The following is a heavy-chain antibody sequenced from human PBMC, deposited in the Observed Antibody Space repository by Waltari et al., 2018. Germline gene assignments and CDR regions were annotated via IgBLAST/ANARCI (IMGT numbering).Heavy chain of an antibody. Sequence: EVQVLESGGGLVQPGGSLRLSCAASGFTFSSYAMTWVRQPPGKGLGGLSVITGSGGSTYYEDSVKGRFTISRDNSKNTLYLQMNSLRAEDTAVYYCAKVGDSGYAYAYYDHWGQGTLVTVSS. CDR1: GFTFSSYA. V-gene: IGHV3-23*01. D-gene: IGHD5-12*01. CDR2: ITGSGGST. CDR3: AKVGDSGYAYAYYDH. J-gene: IGHJ4*02.